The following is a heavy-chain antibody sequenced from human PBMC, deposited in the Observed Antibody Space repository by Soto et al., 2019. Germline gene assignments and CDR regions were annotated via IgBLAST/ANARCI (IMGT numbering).Heavy chain of an antibody. CDR1: GFPFGIYT. Sequence: GSLRLSCETSGFPFGIYTMNWVRQAPGKGLEWVSSISSSGTYIDYADSVEGRFAISRDDAKNSVFLEMTSLRVDDTAVYYCAREGNYHEFWGQGTLVTVPQ. J-gene: IGHJ4*02. CDR2: ISSSGTYI. D-gene: IGHD3-10*01. CDR3: AREGNYHEF. V-gene: IGHV3-21*01.